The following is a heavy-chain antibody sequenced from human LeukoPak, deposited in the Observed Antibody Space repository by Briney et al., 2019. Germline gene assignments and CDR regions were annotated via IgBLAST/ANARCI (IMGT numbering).Heavy chain of an antibody. Sequence: GGSLRLSCAASGFTFSSYWMSWVRQAPGKGLEWVAFIRYDGSNKYYADSVKGRFTISRDNSKNTLYLQMNSLRAEDTAVYYCAKGGSGYQSGGFDYWGQGTLVTVSS. CDR1: GFTFSSYW. V-gene: IGHV3-30*02. J-gene: IGHJ4*02. CDR3: AKGGSGYQSGGFDY. D-gene: IGHD3-22*01. CDR2: IRYDGSNK.